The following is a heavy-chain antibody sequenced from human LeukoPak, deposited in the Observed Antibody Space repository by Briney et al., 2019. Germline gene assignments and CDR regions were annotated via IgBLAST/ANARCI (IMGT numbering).Heavy chain of an antibody. D-gene: IGHD5-12*01. CDR2: INWNGAST. J-gene: IGHJ4*02. V-gene: IGHV3-20*04. CDR1: GFNLDDYG. Sequence: GGSLRLACAASGFNLDDYGMSWVRQAPGKGLEWVSGINWNGASTSYADSVKGRFTISRDNAKNSLYLQMNSLRDEDTALYYCARGYSGYDFGRYFDSWGQGTLVTVSS. CDR3: ARGYSGYDFGRYFDS.